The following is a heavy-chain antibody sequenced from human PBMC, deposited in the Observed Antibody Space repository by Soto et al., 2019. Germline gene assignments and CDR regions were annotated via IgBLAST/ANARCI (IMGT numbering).Heavy chain of an antibody. CDR2: ISVSDACI. V-gene: IGHV3-23*01. Sequence: EVQLLESGGDLVQPGGSLRLSCAASGFNVGAFAVNWVRQAPGKGMEWVSGISVSDACIYYADSVRGRFSISRDASENILYLPMNSRTVDDTALYYCPRETVAGIKGLAYWGPATLVTVSS. J-gene: IGHJ4*02. CDR1: GFNVGAFA. CDR3: PRETVAGIKGLAY. D-gene: IGHD1-20*01.